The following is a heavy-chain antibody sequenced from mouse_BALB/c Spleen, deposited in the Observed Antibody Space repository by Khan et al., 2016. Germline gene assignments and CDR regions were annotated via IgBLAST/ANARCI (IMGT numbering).Heavy chain of an antibody. D-gene: IGHD2-1*01. CDR2: IDPENGDT. V-gene: IGHV14-4*02. CDR3: DAVDYGYYYRLDY. Sequence: VQLQQSGAEVVRSGASVKLSCTASGFNIKDYYMHWVKQRPEQGLEWIGWIDPENGDTENAPKFRGKATVTADTSSNTAYLQLSSLTSEDTAVCYGDAVDYGYYYRLDYWGQGTSVTVSS. J-gene: IGHJ4*01. CDR1: GFNIKDYY.